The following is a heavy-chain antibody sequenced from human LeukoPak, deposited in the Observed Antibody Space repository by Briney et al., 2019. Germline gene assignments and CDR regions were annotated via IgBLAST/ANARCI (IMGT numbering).Heavy chain of an antibody. V-gene: IGHV3-7*01. J-gene: IGHJ4*02. CDR3: SRSLDC. Sequence: GGSLRLSCVASGFPFSGYWMDWVRQAPGKGMEWVANINQDGTNQYYAASVKGRFSISRDNAKNSLYLQMNSLRAEDTAVYYCSRSLDCLGQGALVTVSS. CDR1: GFPFSGYW. CDR2: INQDGTNQ.